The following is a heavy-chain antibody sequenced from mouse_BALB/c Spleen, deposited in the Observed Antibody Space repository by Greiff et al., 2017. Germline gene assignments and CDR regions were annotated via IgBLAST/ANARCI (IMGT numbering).Heavy chain of an antibody. V-gene: IGHV5-12-2*01. Sequence: EVKLVESGGGLVQPGGSPKLSCAASGFTFSSYTMSWVRQTPEKRLEWVAYISNGGGSTYYPDTVKGRFTISRDNAKNTLYLQMSSLKSEDTAMYYCARHGSSHYAMDYWGQGTSVTVSS. D-gene: IGHD1-1*01. CDR2: ISNGGGST. J-gene: IGHJ4*01. CDR1: GFTFSSYT. CDR3: ARHGSSHYAMDY.